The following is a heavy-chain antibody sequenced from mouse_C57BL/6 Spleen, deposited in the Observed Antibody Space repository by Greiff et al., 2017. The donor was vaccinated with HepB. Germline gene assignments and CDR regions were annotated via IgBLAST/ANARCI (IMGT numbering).Heavy chain of an antibody. CDR1: GFTFSSYA. V-gene: IGHV5-4*01. D-gene: IGHD2-5*01. CDR2: ISDGGSYT. CDR3: ARDHSNSLWDRAWFAY. J-gene: IGHJ3*01. Sequence: EVKLVESGGGLVKPGGSLKLSCAASGFTFSSYAMSWVRQTPEKRLEWVATISDGGSYTYYPDNVKGRFTISRDHAKNNLYLQMSHLKSEDTAMYYCARDHSNSLWDRAWFAYWGQGTLVTVSA.